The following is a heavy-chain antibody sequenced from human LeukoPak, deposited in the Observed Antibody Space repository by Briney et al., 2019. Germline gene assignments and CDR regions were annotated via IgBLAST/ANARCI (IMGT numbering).Heavy chain of an antibody. CDR2: ISYDGSNK. CDR3: ARDRDPNRIAAAGG. V-gene: IGHV3-30*03. D-gene: IGHD6-13*01. CDR1: GFTFSSYG. Sequence: PGGSLRLSCAASGFTFSSYGMHWVRQAPGKGLEWVAVISYDGSNKYYADSVKGRFTISRDNSKNTLYLQMNSLRAEDTAVYYCARDRDPNRIAAAGGWGQGTLVTVSS. J-gene: IGHJ4*02.